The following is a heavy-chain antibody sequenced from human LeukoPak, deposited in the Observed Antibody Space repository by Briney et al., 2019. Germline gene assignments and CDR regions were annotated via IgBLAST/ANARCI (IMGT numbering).Heavy chain of an antibody. V-gene: IGHV3-48*03. CDR2: ISGSGIAI. D-gene: IGHD3-16*02. CDR1: GFTFSSYE. Sequence: SGGSLRLSCAASGFTFSSYEMNWVRQAPGKGLEWLSYISGSGIAIYYADSVKGRFTVSRDNAKNSLYLQMNSLRAEDTAVYYCAKDSPYPFSVLRYYFDYWGQGTLVTVSS. CDR3: AKDSPYPFSVLRYYFDY. J-gene: IGHJ4*02.